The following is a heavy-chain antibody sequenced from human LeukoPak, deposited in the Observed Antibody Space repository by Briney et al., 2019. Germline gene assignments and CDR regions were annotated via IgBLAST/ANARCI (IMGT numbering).Heavy chain of an antibody. CDR1: GFTFSSYA. V-gene: IGHV3-23*01. CDR2: LSDSGGST. Sequence: GGSLRLSCAASGFTFSSYAMSWVRQAPGKGLEWVSALSDSGGSTYYADSVRGRFTISRDNSKNTLCLQMNGLRAEDTAVYYCAKDNLWFGELYVDYWGQGTLVTVSS. J-gene: IGHJ4*02. D-gene: IGHD3-10*01. CDR3: AKDNLWFGELYVDY.